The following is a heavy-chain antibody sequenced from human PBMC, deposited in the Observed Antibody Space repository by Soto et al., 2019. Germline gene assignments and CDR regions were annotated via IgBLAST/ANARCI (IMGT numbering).Heavy chain of an antibody. J-gene: IGHJ6*03. D-gene: IGHD3-16*02. CDR2: LIPIFGST. CDR3: ARDSPRLTYYDYIWGSYRHASYYYYYMDV. Sequence: GASVKVSCKAAGGTFSSYAISWVRQAPGQGLEWMGGLIPIFGSTSYAQKIQGRVTMTRDTSTSTVYMELSSLRSEDTAVYYCARDSPRLTYYDYIWGSYRHASYYYYYMDVWGKGTTVTVSS. V-gene: IGHV1-69*05. CDR1: GGTFSSYA.